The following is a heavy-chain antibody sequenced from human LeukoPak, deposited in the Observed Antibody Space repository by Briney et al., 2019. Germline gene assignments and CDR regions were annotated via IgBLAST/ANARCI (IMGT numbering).Heavy chain of an antibody. D-gene: IGHD7-27*01. CDR3: ARDLRGLGNYYYYYMDV. J-gene: IGHJ6*03. V-gene: IGHV4-59*01. CDR1: GGSISSYY. CDR2: IYYSGST. Sequence: TSXTLSLTCTVSGGSISSYYWSWIRQPPGKGLEWIGDIYYSGSTNYNPSLKRRVTISVDKSKNQFSLKLSSIPAADTAVYYCARDLRGLGNYYYYYMDVWGKGTTVTVSS.